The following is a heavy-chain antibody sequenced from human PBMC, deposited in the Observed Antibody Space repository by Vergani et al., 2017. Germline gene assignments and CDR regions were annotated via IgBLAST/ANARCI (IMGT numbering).Heavy chain of an antibody. Sequence: QVQLQESGPGLVKPSQTLSLTCTVSGGSISSGDYYWSWIRQPPGKGLELIGYIYYSGSTYYNPSLKSRVTIAVDTSKNQFSLKLSSVTAADTAVYYCARAFPGSGSYYIDYWGQGTLVTVSS. CDR2: IYYSGST. J-gene: IGHJ4*02. CDR3: ARAFPGSGSYYIDY. D-gene: IGHD3-10*01. V-gene: IGHV4-30-4*01. CDR1: GGSISSGDYY.